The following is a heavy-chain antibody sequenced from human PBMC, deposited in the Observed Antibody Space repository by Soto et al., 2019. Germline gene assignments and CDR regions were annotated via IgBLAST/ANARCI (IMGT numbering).Heavy chain of an antibody. V-gene: IGHV1-18*01. Sequence: GASVKVSCKASGYTFTSYGISWVRQAPGQGLEWMGWISAYNGNTNYAQKLQGRVTMTTDTSTSTAYMELKSLRTEDTAVYYWARDLYDFWSGYYHDPFDYWGEGTLVTVS. CDR2: ISAYNGNT. J-gene: IGHJ4*02. D-gene: IGHD3-3*01. CDR3: ARDLYDFWSGYYHDPFDY. CDR1: GYTFTSYG.